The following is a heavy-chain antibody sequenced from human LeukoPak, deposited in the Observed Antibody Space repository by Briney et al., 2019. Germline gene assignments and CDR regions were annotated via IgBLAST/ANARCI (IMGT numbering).Heavy chain of an antibody. D-gene: IGHD3-22*01. CDR1: GGSISSYY. CDR3: ARGLVKGMIRD. CDR2: IYCSGST. V-gene: IGHV4-59*01. Sequence: TSETLSLTCTVSGGSISSYYWSWIRQPPGKGLEWTGYIYCSGSTNYNPSLKSRVTISVDTSKNQFSLKLSSVTAADTAVYYCARGLVKGMIRDWGQGTLVTVSS. J-gene: IGHJ4*02.